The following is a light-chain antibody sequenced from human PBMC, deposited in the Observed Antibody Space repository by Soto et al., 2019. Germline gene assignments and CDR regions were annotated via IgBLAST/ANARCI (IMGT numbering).Light chain of an antibody. V-gene: IGKV3-20*01. CDR3: QLYNTGM. CDR1: QSADSDY. J-gene: IGKJ1*01. CDR2: GGS. Sequence: IVLTQSPGPLSLSPGERATLSCRASQSADSDYFAWYQQKPGQATRLLIYGGSRRATGIPDRFSGGGSGTDLTLTISRLEPEDYAVYYCQLYNTGMFGQVTKVEI.